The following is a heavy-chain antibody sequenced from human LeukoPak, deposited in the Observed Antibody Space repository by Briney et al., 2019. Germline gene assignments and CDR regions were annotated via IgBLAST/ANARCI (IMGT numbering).Heavy chain of an antibody. CDR3: VTERSGAFDL. Sequence: GGSLRLTCAASGFTFTNAWMNWVRQAPGRGLEWVGLFKSKTDGGTTVYAAPVKGRFTISRDDSINTLYLQMNSLRTEDTGVYYCVTERSGAFDLWGQGTMVSVSS. D-gene: IGHD3-10*01. CDR2: FKSKTDGGTT. CDR1: GFTFTNAW. J-gene: IGHJ3*01. V-gene: IGHV3-15*01.